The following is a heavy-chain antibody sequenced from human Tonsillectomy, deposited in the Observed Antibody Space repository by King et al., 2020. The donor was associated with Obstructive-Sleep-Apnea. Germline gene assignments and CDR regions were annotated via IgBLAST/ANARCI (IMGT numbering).Heavy chain of an antibody. CDR1: GGSISSSSYY. CDR3: APYCSGGSCYSGTFDY. CDR2: IYYSGST. Sequence: QLQESGPGLVKPSETLSLTCTVSGGSISSSSYYWGWIRQPPGKGLEWIGSIYYSGSTYYNPSLKSRVNISVDTSKNQFSLKLSSVTAADTAVYYCAPYCSGGSCYSGTFDYWGQGTLVTVSS. D-gene: IGHD2-15*01. J-gene: IGHJ4*02. V-gene: IGHV4-39*01.